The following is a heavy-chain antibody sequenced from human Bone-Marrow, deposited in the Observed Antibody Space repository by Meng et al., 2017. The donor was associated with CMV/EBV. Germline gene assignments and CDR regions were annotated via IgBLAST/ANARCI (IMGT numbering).Heavy chain of an antibody. D-gene: IGHD3-22*01. J-gene: IGHJ4*02. CDR3: ARLLHVPYYGSSGYYDY. V-gene: IGHV1-2*02. CDR1: GYTFAGYH. CDR2: SNPKTAAT. Sequence: ASVKVSCKASGYTFAGYHVHWVRQAPGQGLEWMGWSNPKTAATHYAQKFQGRVTMTTDTSISTAYMDLSRLRSDDTAVYFCARLLHVPYYGSSGYYDYWGQGTLVTVSP.